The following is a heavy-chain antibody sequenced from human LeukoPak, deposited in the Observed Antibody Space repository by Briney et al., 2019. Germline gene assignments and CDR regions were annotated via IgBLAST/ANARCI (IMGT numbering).Heavy chain of an antibody. CDR2: INHSGST. CDR1: GGSFSGYY. Sequence: SETLSLTCAVYGGSFSGYYWSWIRQPPGKGLEWIGEINHSGSTNYNPSLKSRVTISVDTSKNQFSLKLSSVTAADTAVYYCARVSRDGDTGYHGMDVWGQGTTVTVSS. V-gene: IGHV4-34*01. J-gene: IGHJ6*02. D-gene: IGHD4-17*01. CDR3: ARVSRDGDTGYHGMDV.